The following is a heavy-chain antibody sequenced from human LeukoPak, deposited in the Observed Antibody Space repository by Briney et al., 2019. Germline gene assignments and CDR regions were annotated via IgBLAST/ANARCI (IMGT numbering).Heavy chain of an antibody. J-gene: IGHJ2*01. CDR1: GVSIKNYY. CDR2: IYYSGST. D-gene: IGHD5-18*01. V-gene: IGHV4-59*08. Sequence: PSETLSLTCTVSGVSIKNYYWSWIRQPPGKGLEWIGYIYYSGSTNYNPSLKSRVTISVDTSKNQFSLKLSSVTAADTAVYYCARLPGTNNRYSYGYWYFDLWGRGTLVTVSS. CDR3: ARLPGTNNRYSYGYWYFDL.